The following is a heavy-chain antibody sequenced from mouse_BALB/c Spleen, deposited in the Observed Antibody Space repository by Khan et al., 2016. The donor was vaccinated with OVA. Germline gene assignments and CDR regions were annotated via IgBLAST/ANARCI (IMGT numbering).Heavy chain of an antibody. Sequence: IQLVQSGPELVKPGASGKISCKASGYSFTTYYIHWVKQSHGKSLEWIGYIDPFSGDTTYNQKFKGMATLTVDKSSSTAYIHLSNLTSEDSAVYYCTRHGYVAWFTYWGQGTLVTVSA. CDR1: GYSFTTYY. CDR2: IDPFSGDT. D-gene: IGHD2-2*01. V-gene: IGHV1S135*01. CDR3: TRHGYVAWFTY. J-gene: IGHJ3*01.